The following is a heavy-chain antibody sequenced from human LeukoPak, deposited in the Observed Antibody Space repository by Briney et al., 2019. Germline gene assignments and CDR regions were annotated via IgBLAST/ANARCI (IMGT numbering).Heavy chain of an antibody. CDR1: GFTFSSYS. D-gene: IGHD1-26*01. CDR3: ARDRFQSGGSPNVLDI. V-gene: IGHV3-21*01. CDR2: INSSYSHI. J-gene: IGHJ3*02. Sequence: GGSLRLSCAASGFTFSSYSMNWVRQAPGKGLEWVSSINSSYSHIYYADSVKGRFTISRDNAKNSLYLQMNSLRAEDTAVYYCARDRFQSGGSPNVLDIWGRGTMVTVSS.